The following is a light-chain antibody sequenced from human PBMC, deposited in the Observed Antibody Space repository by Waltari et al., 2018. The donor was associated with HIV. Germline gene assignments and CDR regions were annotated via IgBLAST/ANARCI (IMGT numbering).Light chain of an antibody. Sequence: QSVLTQPPSASGTPGQRVTISCSGSSSNIESNYVYWYQQLPGTAPKLLIYRNNQLPSGVTDRFSVSKSGTSASLAISGLRSEDEAEYYCAAWDDSLRGVFGGGTKLTVL. CDR2: RNN. CDR1: SSNIESNY. J-gene: IGLJ2*01. CDR3: AAWDDSLRGV. V-gene: IGLV1-47*01.